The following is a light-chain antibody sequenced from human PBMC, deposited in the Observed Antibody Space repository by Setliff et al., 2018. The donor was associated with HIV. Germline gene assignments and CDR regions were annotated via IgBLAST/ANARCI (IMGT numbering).Light chain of an antibody. CDR1: SSNVGKYGF. CDR3: SSYGSGDALL. V-gene: IGLV2-14*02. J-gene: IGLJ1*01. Sequence: QSALAQPASVSGSPGQSITISCTGNSSNVGKYGFVSWYRQDPGKAPELIIYEVTDRPSGVSNRFSGSKSGNTASLTISGLQAEDEAHYFCSSYGSGDALLFGAGTKVTVL. CDR2: EVT.